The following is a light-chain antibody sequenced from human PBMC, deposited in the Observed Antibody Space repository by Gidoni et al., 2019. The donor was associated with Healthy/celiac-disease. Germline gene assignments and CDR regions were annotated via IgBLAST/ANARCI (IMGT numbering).Light chain of an antibody. CDR3: QQYGSSP. J-gene: IGKJ3*01. CDR2: GAS. CDR1: QSVSSSY. Sequence: EIVLTQSPGTLSLSPGERATLSCRASQSVSSSYLAWYQQKPGQAPRLLIYGASSRATGIPDRFSGCGSGTDFTLTISRLEPEDFAVYYCQQYGSSPFGPGTKSGYQT. V-gene: IGKV3-20*01.